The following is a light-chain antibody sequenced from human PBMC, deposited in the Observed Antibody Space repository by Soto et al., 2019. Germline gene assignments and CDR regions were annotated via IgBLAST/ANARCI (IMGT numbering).Light chain of an antibody. CDR1: QTVRSS. Sequence: DIVLTQSPGTLSLSPGERATLSCRASQTVRSSSLAWYQQKPGQPPRLLIYGASTRATGIPARFSGSGSGTEFTLTISSLQSEDFAVYYCQQYHNWPPITFGQGTRLEIK. CDR3: QQYHNWPPIT. J-gene: IGKJ5*01. CDR2: GAS. V-gene: IGKV3D-15*01.